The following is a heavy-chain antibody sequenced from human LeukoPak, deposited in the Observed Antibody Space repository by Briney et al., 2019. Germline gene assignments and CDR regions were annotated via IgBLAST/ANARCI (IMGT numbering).Heavy chain of an antibody. CDR3: ARQNTAMANAFDI. Sequence: SETLSLTCTVSGGSISSYYWCWIRQPPGKGLEWIGYIYYSGSTNYNPSLKSRVTISVDTSKNQFSLKLSSVTAADTAVYYCARQNTAMANAFDIWGQGTMVTVSS. CDR1: GGSISSYY. V-gene: IGHV4-59*08. CDR2: IYYSGST. J-gene: IGHJ3*02. D-gene: IGHD5-18*01.